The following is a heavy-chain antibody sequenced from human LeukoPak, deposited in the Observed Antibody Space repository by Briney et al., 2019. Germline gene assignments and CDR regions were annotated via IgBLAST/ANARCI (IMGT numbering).Heavy chain of an antibody. Sequence: GGSLRLSCAASGFTFSSYSMNWVRQAPGKGLEWVSFISSSRSYIYYADSVKGRFTISRDNAKNSLYLQMNSLRAEDTAVYYCTRDPRRLDYWGQGTLVTVSS. CDR3: TRDPRRLDY. CDR2: ISSSRSYI. V-gene: IGHV3-21*01. J-gene: IGHJ4*02. CDR1: GFTFSSYS.